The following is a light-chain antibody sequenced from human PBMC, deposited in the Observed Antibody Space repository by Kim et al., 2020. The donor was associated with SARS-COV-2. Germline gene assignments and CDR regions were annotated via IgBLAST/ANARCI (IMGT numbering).Light chain of an antibody. CDR2: AAS. Sequence: ENVLTQSPGTLSLSPGERATLSCRASQSVSSNYFAWYQQKPAQAPRLLIYAASARATGIPDRFSGGGSGTDFTLTIAKLEPEDFAVYFCHQYGGSPYTFGQGTKLEI. J-gene: IGKJ2*01. V-gene: IGKV3-20*01. CDR3: HQYGGSPYT. CDR1: QSVSSNY.